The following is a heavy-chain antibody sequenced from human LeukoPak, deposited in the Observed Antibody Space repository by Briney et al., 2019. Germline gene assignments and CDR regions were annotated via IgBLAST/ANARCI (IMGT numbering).Heavy chain of an antibody. J-gene: IGHJ4*02. V-gene: IGHV1-18*01. CDR2: ISAYNANT. D-gene: IGHD1-26*01. Sequence: ASVKVSCKASGYTFNNYGISWVRQAPGQGIEWMGWISAYNANTKYAQKVQGRVTMTTDTSMSTAYMELRSLRSDDTAVYYCVRDLGRGSPGDYFDYWGQGTLVTVSS. CDR3: VRDLGRGSPGDYFDY. CDR1: GYTFNNYG.